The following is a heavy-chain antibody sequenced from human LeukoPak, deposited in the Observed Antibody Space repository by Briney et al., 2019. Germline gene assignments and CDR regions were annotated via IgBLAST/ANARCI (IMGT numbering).Heavy chain of an antibody. J-gene: IGHJ4*02. Sequence: PGGSLRLSCAASGFTFSSYSMTWVRQAPGKGLEWVSSISSSSYIYYADSVKGRFTISRDNAKNSLYLQMNSLRAEDTAVYYCARDAECSGGSCYSSYYFDYWGQGTLVTVSS. D-gene: IGHD2-15*01. CDR1: GFTFSSYS. V-gene: IGHV3-21*01. CDR3: ARDAECSGGSCYSSYYFDY. CDR2: ISSSSYI.